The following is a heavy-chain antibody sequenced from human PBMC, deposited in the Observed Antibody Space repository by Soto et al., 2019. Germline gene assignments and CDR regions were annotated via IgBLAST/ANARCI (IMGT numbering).Heavy chain of an antibody. V-gene: IGHV4-59*01. D-gene: IGHD6-25*01. CDR2: TYHRGST. CDR3: ARIGGYHGPLDY. Sequence: ASETLSLTCSVSGVSISSYFCSWIRQAPGGGLEWIGYTYHRGSTNYSPSLKSRVAISLDTSENQFSLKVNSVTAADTAVYYCARIGGYHGPLDYWGQGTPVTVSS. J-gene: IGHJ4*02. CDR1: GVSISSYF.